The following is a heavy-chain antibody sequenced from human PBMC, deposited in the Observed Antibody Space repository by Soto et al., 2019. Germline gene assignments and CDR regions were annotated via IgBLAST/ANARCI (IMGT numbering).Heavy chain of an antibody. CDR2: IIPIFGTA. J-gene: IGHJ4*02. CDR3: AREAPYYDSSGSPPEGYFDY. V-gene: IGHV1-69*13. D-gene: IGHD3-22*01. CDR1: GGTFSSYA. Sequence: ASVKVSCKASGGTFSSYAISWVRQAPGQGLEWMGGIIPIFGTANYAQKFQGRVTITADESTSTAYMELSSLRSEDTAVYYCAREAPYYDSSGSPPEGYFDYWGQGTLVTVSS.